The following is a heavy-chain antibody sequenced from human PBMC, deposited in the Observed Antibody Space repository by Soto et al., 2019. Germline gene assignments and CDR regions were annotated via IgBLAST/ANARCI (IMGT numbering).Heavy chain of an antibody. Sequence: PSETLSVTCTVSGDSIMRDSYYWNWIRRHPGKGLEWIGYIYYSGTTAYNPSLKTRVTISPDTSKNQFSLSLSSVTAADTAVYYCARGSDSGKFYAFESCGRGTQVTVSS. J-gene: IGHJ4*02. V-gene: IGHV4-31*03. D-gene: IGHD1-26*01. CDR3: ARGSDSGKFYAFES. CDR1: GDSIMRDSYY. CDR2: IYYSGTT.